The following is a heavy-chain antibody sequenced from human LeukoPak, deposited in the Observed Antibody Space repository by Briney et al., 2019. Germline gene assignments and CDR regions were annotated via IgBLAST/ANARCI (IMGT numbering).Heavy chain of an antibody. CDR1: GGSISSGGYY. D-gene: IGHD3-22*01. Sequence: SQTLSLTCTVSGGSISSGGYYWSWIRQPPGKGLEWIGYIYYSGSTNYNPSLKSRVTISVDTSKNQFSLKLSSVTAADPAVYYCARGYDSSGFYFDYWGQGTLVTVSS. CDR2: IYYSGST. CDR3: ARGYDSSGFYFDY. J-gene: IGHJ4*02. V-gene: IGHV4-61*08.